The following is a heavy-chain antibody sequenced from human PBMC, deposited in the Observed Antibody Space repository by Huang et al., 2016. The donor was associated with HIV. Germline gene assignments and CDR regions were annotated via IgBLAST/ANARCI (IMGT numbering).Heavy chain of an antibody. J-gene: IGHJ6*03. V-gene: IGHV3-49*03. Sequence: QLVESGGDSVQSGRSLRLSCRGSGFIFNDFAINWFRQSTGTGLEWIGSVRSKACGGASKRAPSVKYRFTVARDEAKNVAFLQMDNLQVDDTAIYYCSPSGDDYFYFYMDVWGNGTTVIVS. CDR2: VRSKACGGAS. CDR1: GFIFNDFA. D-gene: IGHD4-17*01. CDR3: SPSGDDYFYFYMDV.